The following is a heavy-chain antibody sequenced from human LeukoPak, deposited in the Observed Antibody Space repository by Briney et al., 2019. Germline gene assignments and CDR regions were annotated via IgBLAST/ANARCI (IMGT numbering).Heavy chain of an antibody. CDR3: VHTYCGGDCLSYNQVLGAFDI. CDR2: IYWDNDK. J-gene: IGHJ3*02. Sequence: SGPTLVNPTQTLTLTRTFSGFSLSTTKMGVGWIRQPPGKALEWLAIIYWDNDKRHSPSLKSRLIITKDTPKNQVVLTMTNVDPVDTATYYCVHTYCGGDCLSYNQVLGAFDIWGQGTMVTVSS. CDR1: GFSLSTTKMG. D-gene: IGHD2-21*02. V-gene: IGHV2-5*02.